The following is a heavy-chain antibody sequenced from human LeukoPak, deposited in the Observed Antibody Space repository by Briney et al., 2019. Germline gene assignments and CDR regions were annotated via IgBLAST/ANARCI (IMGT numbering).Heavy chain of an antibody. V-gene: IGHV4-39*07. Sequence: PSETLSLTCTVSGGSISTSSYYWGWVRQPPGKGLEWIGNIFYSGSTYYSPSLKSRVTISLDTSKNQFSLKLSSVTAADTAVYYCARGGRGGSCYSCVWFDPWGQGTLVTVSS. J-gene: IGHJ5*02. CDR2: IFYSGST. CDR1: GGSISTSSYY. CDR3: ARGGRGGSCYSCVWFDP. D-gene: IGHD2-15*01.